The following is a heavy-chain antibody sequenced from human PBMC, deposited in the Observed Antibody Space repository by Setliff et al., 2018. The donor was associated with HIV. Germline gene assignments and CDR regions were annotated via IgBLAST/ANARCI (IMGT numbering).Heavy chain of an antibody. CDR3: ARAYFGSGIYY. CDR1: GGSISSYY. Sequence: PSETLSLTCTVSGGSISSYYWSWIRQPPGKGLEWLGHIYSSGSTNYNPSLKRRVTISVDTSKNQSSLKLYSVTAADTAVYYCARAYFGSGIYYWGKGTPVTVSS. J-gene: IGHJ4*02. V-gene: IGHV4-4*09. D-gene: IGHD3-10*01. CDR2: IYSSGST.